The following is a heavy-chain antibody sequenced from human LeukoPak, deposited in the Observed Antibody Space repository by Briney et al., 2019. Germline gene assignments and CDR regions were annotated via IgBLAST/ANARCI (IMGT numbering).Heavy chain of an antibody. CDR2: ISGSGGST. Sequence: GGSLRLSCAASGFTFSSYAMRWVRQAPGKGLEWVSAISGSGGSTYYADSVKGRFTIPRDNSKNTLYLQMNSLRAEDTAVYYCAKISLYDFWSGYYKPYWYFDLWGRGTLVTVSS. D-gene: IGHD3-3*01. CDR1: GFTFSSYA. CDR3: AKISLYDFWSGYYKPYWYFDL. V-gene: IGHV3-23*01. J-gene: IGHJ2*01.